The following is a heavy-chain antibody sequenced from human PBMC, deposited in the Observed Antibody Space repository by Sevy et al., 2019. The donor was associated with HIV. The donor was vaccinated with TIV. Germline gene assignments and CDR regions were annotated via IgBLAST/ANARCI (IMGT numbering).Heavy chain of an antibody. J-gene: IGHJ4*02. CDR1: GFTFSDYY. CDR2: ISGSQYMI. D-gene: IGHD1-26*01. V-gene: IGHV3-11*01. Sequence: GGSLRLSCAASGFTFSDYYMSWIRQAPGKGLEWISYISGSQYMIYYADSVKGRFTISRDDAKNSLYLQMNSLRPDDSAVYFCARDLGTGYIDFWGQGTLVTVSS. CDR3: ARDLGTGYIDF.